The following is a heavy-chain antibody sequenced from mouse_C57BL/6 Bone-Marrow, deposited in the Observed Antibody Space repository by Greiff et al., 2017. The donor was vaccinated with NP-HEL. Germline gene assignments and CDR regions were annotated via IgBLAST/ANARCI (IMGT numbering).Heavy chain of an antibody. Sequence: EVQLVESGGDLVKPGGSLKLSCAASGFTFSSYGMSWVRQTPDKRLEWVATISSGGSYTYYPDSVKGRFTISRDNAKNTLYLQMSSLKSEDTAMYYCAREIAVVPAWFAYWGQGTLVTVSA. V-gene: IGHV5-6*01. D-gene: IGHD1-1*01. CDR2: ISSGGSYT. CDR1: GFTFSSYG. CDR3: AREIAVVPAWFAY. J-gene: IGHJ3*01.